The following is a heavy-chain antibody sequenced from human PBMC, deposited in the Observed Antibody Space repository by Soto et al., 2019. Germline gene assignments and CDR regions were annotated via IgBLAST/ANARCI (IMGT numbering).Heavy chain of an antibody. CDR3: ARDGIGGRAFRGYLDY. V-gene: IGHV3-33*01. D-gene: IGHD2-15*01. CDR1: GSIFRGYG. Sequence: QVPLVESGGGVAQPGRSLRLSCAASGSIFRGYGMHWVRQAPGKGLEWVAVIRFDGSNEHYADSVKGRFTISRDNSKNMLYLQMNSLRVEDTAAYFCARDGIGGRAFRGYLDYWGQGTLVTVSS. J-gene: IGHJ4*02. CDR2: IRFDGSNE.